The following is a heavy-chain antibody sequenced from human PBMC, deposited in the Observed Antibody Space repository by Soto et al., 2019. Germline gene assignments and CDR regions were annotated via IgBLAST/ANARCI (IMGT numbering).Heavy chain of an antibody. D-gene: IGHD4-17*01. CDR2: ISYDGSNK. CDR3: AKVSSDYGDYYFDY. Sequence: PGGSLRLSCAASGFTFSSYGMHWVRQAPGKGLEWVAVISYDGSNKYYADSVKGRFTISRDNSKNTLYLQMNSLRAEDTAVYYCAKVSSDYGDYYFDYRGQGTLVTVPS. J-gene: IGHJ4*02. CDR1: GFTFSSYG. V-gene: IGHV3-30*18.